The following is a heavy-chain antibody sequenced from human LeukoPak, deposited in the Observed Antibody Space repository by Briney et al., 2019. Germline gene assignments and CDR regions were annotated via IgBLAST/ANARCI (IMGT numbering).Heavy chain of an antibody. V-gene: IGHV1-18*01. D-gene: IGHD6-13*01. CDR3: ARDMVGLAADGNWFDP. J-gene: IGHJ5*02. CDR2: IATYNGKT. CDR1: GYTFSSYG. Sequence: ASVKVSCKASGYTFSSYGISWVRQAPGQGLEWMGWIATYNGKTKYADKVQGRVTMTTDTSTTTAYMELRTLRSDDTAVYYCARDMVGLAADGNWFDPWGQGTLVTVSS.